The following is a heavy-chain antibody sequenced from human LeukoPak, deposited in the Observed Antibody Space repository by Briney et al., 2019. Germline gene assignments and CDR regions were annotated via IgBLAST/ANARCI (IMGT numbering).Heavy chain of an antibody. CDR3: ARVPYYYGSGSYFDY. D-gene: IGHD3-10*01. Sequence: SQTLSLTCTVSGGSISSGDYYWSWIRQPPGKGLEWIGYIYYSGSTYYNPSLKSRVTISADTSKNQFSLKLSSVTAADTAVYYCARVPYYYGSGSYFDYWGQGTLVTVSS. V-gene: IGHV4-30-4*01. CDR1: GGSISSGDYY. J-gene: IGHJ4*02. CDR2: IYYSGST.